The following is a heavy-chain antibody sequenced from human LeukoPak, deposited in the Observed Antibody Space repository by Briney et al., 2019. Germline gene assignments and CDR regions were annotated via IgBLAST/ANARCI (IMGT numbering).Heavy chain of an antibody. Sequence: GESLKISCKGSGYSFTNYWIGWVRHMPGKGLEWMGIIYPGDSNTRYSPSFQGQVTISADKSISTAYLQWSSLKASDTAMYYCARHQTENDYTTSWFDPWGQGTLVTVSS. D-gene: IGHD4-11*01. CDR3: ARHQTENDYTTSWFDP. J-gene: IGHJ5*02. CDR2: IYPGDSNT. V-gene: IGHV5-51*01. CDR1: GYSFTNYW.